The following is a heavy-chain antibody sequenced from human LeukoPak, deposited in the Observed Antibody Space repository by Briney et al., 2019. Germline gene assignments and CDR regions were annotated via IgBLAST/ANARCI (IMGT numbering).Heavy chain of an antibody. Sequence: PSETLSLTCTVSGGSISSSTYYWGWIRQPPGKGLEWIGSMYYSGSTYYNPSLKSRVTISVDTSKNQFSLKLSSETAADTAVYYCARQRSYYNWFDPWGQGTLVTVSS. J-gene: IGHJ5*02. CDR3: ARQRSYYNWFDP. CDR1: GGSISSSTYY. D-gene: IGHD3-10*01. CDR2: MYYSGST. V-gene: IGHV4-39*01.